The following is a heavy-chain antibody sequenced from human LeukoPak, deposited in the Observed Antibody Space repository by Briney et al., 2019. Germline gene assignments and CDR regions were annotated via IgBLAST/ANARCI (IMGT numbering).Heavy chain of an antibody. D-gene: IGHD6-19*01. V-gene: IGHV3-30*18. CDR3: AKDLIAVGDGYYFDY. J-gene: IGHJ4*02. CDR2: ISYDGSNK. Sequence: GRSLRLSCAASGFTFSSYGMHWVRQAPGKGLEWVAVISYDGSNKYYADSVKGRFTISRDNSKNTLYPQMNSLRAEDTAVYYCAKDLIAVGDGYYFDYWGQGTLVTVSS. CDR1: GFTFSSYG.